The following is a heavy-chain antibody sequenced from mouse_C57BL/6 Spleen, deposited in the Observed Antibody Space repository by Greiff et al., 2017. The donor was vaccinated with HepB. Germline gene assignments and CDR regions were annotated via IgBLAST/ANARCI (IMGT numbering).Heavy chain of an antibody. Sequence: QVQLQQPGAELVMPGASVKLSCKASGYTFTSYWMHWVKQRPGQGLEWIGEIDPSDSYTNYNQKFKGKSTLTVDKSSSTAYMQLSSLTSEDSAVYDCARTGGDGYYAMDYWGQGTSVTVSS. CDR2: IDPSDSYT. J-gene: IGHJ4*01. V-gene: IGHV1-69*01. CDR1: GYTFTSYW. CDR3: ARTGGDGYYAMDY. D-gene: IGHD1-1*02.